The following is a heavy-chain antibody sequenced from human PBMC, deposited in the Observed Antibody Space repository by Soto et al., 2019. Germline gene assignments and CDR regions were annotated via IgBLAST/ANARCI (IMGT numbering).Heavy chain of an antibody. CDR1: GFTFSTSG. CDR2: ISHDGSVT. V-gene: IGHV3-30*18. J-gene: IGHJ5*02. D-gene: IGHD6-13*01. CDR3: AKDWGSSGWYNWFDP. Sequence: QVQMVASGGGVVQPGTSLRLSCATSGFTFSTSGMHWVRQAPGKGLAWVAMISHDGSVTYYTDSVQGRFTISRDTPKNTLYLQMNSLRDEDTAIYYCAKDWGSSGWYNWFDPWGQGTRVPVS.